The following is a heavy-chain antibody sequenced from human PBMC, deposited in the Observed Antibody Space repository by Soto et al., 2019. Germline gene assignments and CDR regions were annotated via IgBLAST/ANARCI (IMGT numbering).Heavy chain of an antibody. D-gene: IGHD5-18*01. J-gene: IGHJ4*02. Sequence: PGGSLRLSCAASGFTFSSYGMHWVRQAPGKGLEWVAVIWYDGSNKYYADSVKGRFTISRDNSKNTLYLQMNSLRAEDTAVYYCARDPAPVDTAMVTEGFFDYWGQGTLVTVSS. CDR3: ARDPAPVDTAMVTEGFFDY. CDR1: GFTFSSYG. CDR2: IWYDGSNK. V-gene: IGHV3-33*01.